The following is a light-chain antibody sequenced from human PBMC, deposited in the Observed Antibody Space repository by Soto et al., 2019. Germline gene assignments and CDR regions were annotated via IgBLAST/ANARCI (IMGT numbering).Light chain of an antibody. Sequence: QSVMTQPPSVSAAPGQRVTISCSGSSSNIGGNSVSWYQQLPGTSPKLLIYGDDKRPSGIPDRFSGSKSGTSATLGITGFQTGDEADYYCGSWDSSLSAYVFGTGTKLTVL. CDR2: GDD. J-gene: IGLJ1*01. CDR1: SSNIGGNS. V-gene: IGLV1-51*01. CDR3: GSWDSSLSAYV.